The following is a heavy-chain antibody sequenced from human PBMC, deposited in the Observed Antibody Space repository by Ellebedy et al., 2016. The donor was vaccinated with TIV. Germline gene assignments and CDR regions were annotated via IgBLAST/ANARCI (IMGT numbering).Heavy chain of an antibody. J-gene: IGHJ6*02. D-gene: IGHD6-13*01. CDR2: ISSSSSYI. V-gene: IGHV3-21*04. CDR1: GFTFSSYS. CDR3: AKAVAGAYSSSFYYYYGMDV. Sequence: GESLKISCAASGFTFSSYSMNWVRQAPGKALEWVSSISSSSSYIYYADSVKGRFTISRDNAKNSLYLQMNSMRAEDTAVSYCAKAVAGAYSSSFYYYYGMDVWGQGATVTVCS.